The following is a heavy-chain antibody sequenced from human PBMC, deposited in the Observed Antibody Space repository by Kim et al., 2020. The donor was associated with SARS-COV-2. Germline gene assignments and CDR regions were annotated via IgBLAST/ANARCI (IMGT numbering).Heavy chain of an antibody. V-gene: IGHV3-64*01. CDR1: GFTFSSNG. Sequence: GGSLRLSCAASGFTFSSNGMHWVRQAPGKGLECVSAIRSDGSWTYYANSVKGRFTISRDNSKDTLYLQMGSLRAEDTAVYYCARGYNGYNDYWGQGTLVT. CDR3: ARGYNGYNDY. CDR2: IRSDGSWT. D-gene: IGHD5-18*01. J-gene: IGHJ4*02.